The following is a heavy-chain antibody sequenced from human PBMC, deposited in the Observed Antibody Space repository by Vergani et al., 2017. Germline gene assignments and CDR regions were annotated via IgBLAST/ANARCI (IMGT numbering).Heavy chain of an antibody. CDR3: ARGNYYGSGTSVDP. J-gene: IGHJ5*02. CDR2: IYTGDET. D-gene: IGHD3-10*01. CDR1: GSPVSGNY. Sequence: ELQLVESGGGLVQPGGPLRLPCSASGSPVSGNYMTWVRQAPGKGLEWVSHIYTGDETYYADSVKGRVTISRDTSKNTLHLQINNLRVEDTAVYYCARGNYYGSGTSVDPCGQATLITVSS. V-gene: IGHV3-66*02.